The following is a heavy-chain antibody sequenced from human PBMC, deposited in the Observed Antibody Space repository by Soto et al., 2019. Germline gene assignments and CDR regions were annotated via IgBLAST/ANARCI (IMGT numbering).Heavy chain of an antibody. CDR2: ISYDGSNK. V-gene: IGHV3-30*18. CDR3: AKDQGGAVAGFWIAFDI. J-gene: IGHJ3*02. CDR1: GFTFSSYG. Sequence: QPGGSLRLSCAASGFTFSSYGMHWVRQSPGKGLEWVAVISYDGSNKYYADSVKGRFTISRDNSKNTLYLQMNSLRAEDTAVYYCAKDQGGAVAGFWIAFDISGQGTMVTVSS. D-gene: IGHD6-19*01.